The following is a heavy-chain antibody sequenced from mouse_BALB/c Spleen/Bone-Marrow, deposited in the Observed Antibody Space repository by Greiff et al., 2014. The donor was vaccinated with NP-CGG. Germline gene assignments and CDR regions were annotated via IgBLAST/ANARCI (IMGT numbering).Heavy chain of an antibody. CDR2: IHPSDIET. Sequence: QVQLQQSGAELVRPGASVKLSCKASGYSFTIYWMNWVKQRPGQGLEWIGMIHPSDIETRLNQKFKDKATLTVDKSSNTAYMQLSSPTSEDSAVYYCARGEITAFAYWGQGTLVTVPA. V-gene: IGHV1-61*01. CDR3: ARGEITAFAY. J-gene: IGHJ3*01. D-gene: IGHD2-4*01. CDR1: GYSFTIYW.